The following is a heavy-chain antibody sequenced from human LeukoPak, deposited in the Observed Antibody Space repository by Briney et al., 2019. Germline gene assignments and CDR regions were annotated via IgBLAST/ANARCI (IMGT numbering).Heavy chain of an antibody. D-gene: IGHD2-21*02. CDR1: GFTFSSYT. CDR3: AKDIGSHIVVVTALDY. CDR2: INLDGSEK. J-gene: IGHJ4*02. Sequence: PGGSLRLSCAASGFTFSSYTMNWVRQAPGKGLEWVANINLDGSEKNYVDPVKGRFTISRDNAKNSLYLQMNSLRAEDTALYYCAKDIGSHIVVVTALDYWGQGTLVTVSS. V-gene: IGHV3-7*03.